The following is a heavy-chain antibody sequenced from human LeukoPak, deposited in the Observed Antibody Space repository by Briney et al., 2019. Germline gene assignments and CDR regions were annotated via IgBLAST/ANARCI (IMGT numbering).Heavy chain of an antibody. CDR1: GFTVSSNY. J-gene: IGHJ4*02. CDR2: IYSGGST. V-gene: IGHV3-66*02. D-gene: IGHD3-22*01. Sequence: AGGSLRLSCAASGFTVSSNYMSWVRQAPGKGLEWVSVIYSGGSTYYADCVKGRFTISRDNSKNTLYLQMNSLRAEDTAVYYCASYSSGYYVIDYWGQGTLVTVSS. CDR3: ASYSSGYYVIDY.